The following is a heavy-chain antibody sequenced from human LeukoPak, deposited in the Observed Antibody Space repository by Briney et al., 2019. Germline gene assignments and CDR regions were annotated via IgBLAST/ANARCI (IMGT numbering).Heavy chain of an antibody. CDR3: ARDGQLVRRYFQH. CDR2: ISYDGSNK. D-gene: IGHD6-6*01. V-gene: IGHV3-30-3*01. Sequence: GGSLRLSCAASGFTFSSYAMHWVRQAPGKGLEWVAVISYDGSNKYYADSVKGRFTISRDNSKNTLYLQMNSLRAEDTAVYYCARDGQLVRRYFQHWGQGTLVTVSS. J-gene: IGHJ1*01. CDR1: GFTFSSYA.